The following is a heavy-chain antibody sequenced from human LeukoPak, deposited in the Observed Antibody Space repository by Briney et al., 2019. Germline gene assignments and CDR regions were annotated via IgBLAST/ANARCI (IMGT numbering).Heavy chain of an antibody. CDR1: GGSISSHY. V-gene: IGHV4-59*11. D-gene: IGHD5-18*01. Sequence: SETLSLTCTVSGGSISSHYWSWIRQPPGKGLEWIAYLFDSVNTKDNPSLQSRLTLSADTSKNQFSLGLSSVTAADTAVYYCATIKRGSIFGYFDFWGQGIKVTVSS. CDR3: ATIKRGSIFGYFDF. CDR2: LFDSVNT. J-gene: IGHJ4*02.